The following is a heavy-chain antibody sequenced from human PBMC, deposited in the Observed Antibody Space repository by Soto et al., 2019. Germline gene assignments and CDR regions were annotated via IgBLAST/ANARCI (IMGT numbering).Heavy chain of an antibody. J-gene: IGHJ6*02. CDR3: AGSPVQYSSGWTHLLGYYYYGMDV. CDR2: ISYDGSNK. Sequence: GGSLRLSCAASGFTFSSYAMHWVRQAPGKGLEWVAVISYDGSNKYYTDSVKGRFTISRDNSKNTLYLQMNSLRAEDTSVYYCAGSPVQYSSGWTHLLGYYYYGMDVWGQGTTVTVSS. CDR1: GFTFSSYA. D-gene: IGHD6-19*01. V-gene: IGHV3-30-3*01.